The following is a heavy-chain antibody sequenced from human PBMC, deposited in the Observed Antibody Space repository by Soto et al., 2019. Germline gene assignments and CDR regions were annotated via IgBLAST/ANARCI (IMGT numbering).Heavy chain of an antibody. CDR2: IDYSGKT. Sequence: QVQLQESGPGLVKPAQTLSLTCTVSGASISHGDYYWSWIRQPPGKGLEWIGHIDYSGKTSYNSSLQSRVSISKDTSQNHVSLRLSSLTDADTAVYFCARDGWGEYYDTWGYFQHWYIALWGRGTLV. V-gene: IGHV4-30-4*01. D-gene: IGHD3-16*01. CDR3: ARDGWGEYYDTWGYFQHWYIAL. CDR1: GASISHGDYY. J-gene: IGHJ2*01.